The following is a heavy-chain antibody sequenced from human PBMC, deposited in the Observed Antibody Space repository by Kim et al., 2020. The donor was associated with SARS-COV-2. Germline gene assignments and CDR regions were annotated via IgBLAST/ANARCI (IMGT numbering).Heavy chain of an antibody. Sequence: ASVKVSCKASGYTFTSYDINWVRQATGQGLEWMGWMNPNSGNTGYAQKFQGRVTMTRNTSISTAYMELSSLRSEDTAVYYCARAPYQLLSGYYYYGMDVWGQGTTVTVSS. D-gene: IGHD2-2*01. CDR2: MNPNSGNT. CDR3: ARAPYQLLSGYYYYGMDV. J-gene: IGHJ6*02. V-gene: IGHV1-8*01. CDR1: GYTFTSYD.